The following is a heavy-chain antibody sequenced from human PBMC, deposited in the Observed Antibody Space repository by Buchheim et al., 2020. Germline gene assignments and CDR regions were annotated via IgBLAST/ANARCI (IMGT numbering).Heavy chain of an antibody. CDR1: GFTLTSYG. V-gene: IGHV3-33*06. CDR2: IWSDGSNK. J-gene: IGHJ4*02. CDR3: AKENYFHSSAYVGDY. Sequence: VQLVESGGGVVQPGRSLRLSCAASGFTLTSYGMHWVRQAPGKGLEWVAVIWSDGSNKYYADSVKGRFTISRDNSKNTVYLQMNSLRVEDTAVYYCAKENYFHSSAYVGDYWGQGTL. D-gene: IGHD3-22*01.